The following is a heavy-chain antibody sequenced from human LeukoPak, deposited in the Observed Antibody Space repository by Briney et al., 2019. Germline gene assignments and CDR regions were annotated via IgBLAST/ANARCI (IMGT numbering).Heavy chain of an antibody. CDR3: AKSGLKLGAYYYYMDV. D-gene: IGHD3-10*01. Sequence: GGSLRLSCAASGFTFSDYSINWIRQAPGKGLEWVSYISSIGGTRYYSDSVSGRFTISRDNAKNSVSLQMNRLRAEDTAIYYCAKSGLKLGAYYYYMDVWGKGTTVTVSS. CDR2: ISSIGGTR. V-gene: IGHV3-11*04. J-gene: IGHJ6*03. CDR1: GFTFSDYS.